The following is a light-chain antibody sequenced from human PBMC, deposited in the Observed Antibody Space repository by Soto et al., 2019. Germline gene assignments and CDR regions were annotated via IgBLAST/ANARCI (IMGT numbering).Light chain of an antibody. V-gene: IGKV1-5*03. CDR2: KAS. Sequence: DTQMTQSPSTLSASVGDRVTITCRASQSINSWLAWYQQKPGKAPKLLMYKASTLESGVPSRFSGSGSGTEFTLTISSLQPDDFATYYCQQYNSYSYTFGQGTKLEIK. CDR3: QQYNSYSYT. J-gene: IGKJ2*01. CDR1: QSINSW.